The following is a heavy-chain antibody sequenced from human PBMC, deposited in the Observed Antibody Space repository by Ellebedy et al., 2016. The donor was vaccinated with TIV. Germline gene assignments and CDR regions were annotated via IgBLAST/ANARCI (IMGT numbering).Heavy chain of an antibody. CDR1: GFTFSSYW. J-gene: IGHJ2*01. Sequence: GESLKISXAASGFTFSSYWMSWVRQAPGKGLEWVANIKQDGSEKYYVDSVKGRFTISRDNAKNSLFLQMNSLRAEDRAVYYCARIYSSGWNWYFDLWGRGTLVTVSS. CDR2: IKQDGSEK. D-gene: IGHD6-19*01. CDR3: ARIYSSGWNWYFDL. V-gene: IGHV3-7*01.